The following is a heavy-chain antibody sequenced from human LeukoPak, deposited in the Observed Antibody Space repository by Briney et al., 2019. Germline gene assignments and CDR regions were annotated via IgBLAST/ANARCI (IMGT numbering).Heavy chain of an antibody. CDR1: GGSISSGSYY. CDR3: ARVVGGASGWYSYYYMDV. J-gene: IGHJ6*03. D-gene: IGHD6-19*01. CDR2: IYTSGST. V-gene: IGHV4-61*02. Sequence: SQTLSLTCTVSGGSISSGSYYWSWIRQPAGKGLEGIGRIYTSGSTNYNPSLKSRVTISVDTSKNQFSLKLSSVTAADTAVYYCARVVGGASGWYSYYYMDVWGKGTTVTISS.